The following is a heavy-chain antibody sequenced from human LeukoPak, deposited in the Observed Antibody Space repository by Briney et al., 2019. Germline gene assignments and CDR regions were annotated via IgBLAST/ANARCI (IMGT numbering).Heavy chain of an antibody. V-gene: IGHV4-4*09. D-gene: IGHD1-26*01. CDR1: GGSISSYY. Sequence: PSETLSLTCTVSGGSISSYYWSWIRQPPGQGLEWIAYIHSSGYTNYNPSLKSRVTISVDTSKNQFSLKVTSVTAADPAVYYCAKRQGPNSGSYDYFDPWGQGTLVTVSS. J-gene: IGHJ5*02. CDR2: IHSSGYT. CDR3: AKRQGPNSGSYDYFDP.